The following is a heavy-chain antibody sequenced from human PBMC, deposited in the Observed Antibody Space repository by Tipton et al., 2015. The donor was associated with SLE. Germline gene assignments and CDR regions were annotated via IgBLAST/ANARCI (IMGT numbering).Heavy chain of an antibody. CDR1: GGSITTNY. J-gene: IGHJ3*02. Sequence: TLSLTCTVSGGSITTNYWSWIRQPAGKGLEWIGRIYDIGNTNFNPSLKSRVTISIDTSKNQVSLKLTSVTAADTAVYYCARDGGAGRAALDIWGQGTAVTVSS. D-gene: IGHD3-16*01. V-gene: IGHV4-4*07. CDR2: IYDIGNT. CDR3: ARDGGAGRAALDI.